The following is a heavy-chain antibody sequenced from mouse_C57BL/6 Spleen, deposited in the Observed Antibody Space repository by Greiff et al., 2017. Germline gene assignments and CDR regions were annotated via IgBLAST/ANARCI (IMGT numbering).Heavy chain of an antibody. Sequence: VQLQQSGPGLVKPSQSLSLTCSVTGYSITSGYYWNWIRQFPGNKLEWMGYISYDGSNNYNPSLKNRISITRDTSKNQFFLKLNSVTTEDTATYDCARDRYDYDGTDAMDYWGQGTSVTVSS. J-gene: IGHJ4*01. CDR2: ISYDGSN. CDR1: GYSITSGYY. D-gene: IGHD2-4*01. CDR3: ARDRYDYDGTDAMDY. V-gene: IGHV3-6*01.